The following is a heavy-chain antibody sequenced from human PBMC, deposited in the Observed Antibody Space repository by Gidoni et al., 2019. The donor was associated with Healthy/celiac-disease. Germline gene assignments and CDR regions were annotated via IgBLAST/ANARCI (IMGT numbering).Heavy chain of an antibody. CDR3: AREITIFGVVIEDAFDI. CDR2: IYYSGST. D-gene: IGHD3-3*01. Sequence: QVQLQESGPGLVKPSETLSLPCTVSGGSISSYYWSWIRQPPGKGLEWIGYIYYSGSTNYNPSLKSRVTISVDTSKNQFSLKLSSVTAADTAVYYCAREITIFGVVIEDAFDIWGQGTMVTVSS. V-gene: IGHV4-59*01. CDR1: GGSISSYY. J-gene: IGHJ3*02.